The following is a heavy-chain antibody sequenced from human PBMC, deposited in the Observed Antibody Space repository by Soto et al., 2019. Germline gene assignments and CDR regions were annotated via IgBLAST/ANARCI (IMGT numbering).Heavy chain of an antibody. V-gene: IGHV4-4*09. Sequence: PSETLSLTCTVSGGSISTYYRNWIRQSPGKGLEWIGYIYRTGSTHYNPSLSSRAAISLGTSRNQFSLQLNSVTAADTAVYFCARQIGDDPFDIWGQGTMVTVSS. CDR3: ARQIGDDPFDI. J-gene: IGHJ3*02. CDR1: GGSISTYY. D-gene: IGHD3-3*01. CDR2: IYRTGST.